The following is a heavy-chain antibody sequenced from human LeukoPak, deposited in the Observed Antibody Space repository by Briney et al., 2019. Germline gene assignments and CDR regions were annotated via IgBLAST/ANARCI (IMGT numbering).Heavy chain of an antibody. CDR3: ARERTTVADAEYFQH. Sequence: GGSLRLSCAASGFTVSSNYMSWVRQAPGKGLEWVSVIYSGGSTYYADSVKGRFTISRDNSKNTLYLQMNSLRAEDTAVYYCARERTTVADAEYFQHWGQGTLVTVSS. CDR1: GFTVSSNY. D-gene: IGHD4-23*01. V-gene: IGHV3-53*01. J-gene: IGHJ1*01. CDR2: IYSGGST.